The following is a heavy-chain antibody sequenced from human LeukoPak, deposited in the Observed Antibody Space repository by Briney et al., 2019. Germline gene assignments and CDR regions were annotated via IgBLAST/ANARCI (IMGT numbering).Heavy chain of an antibody. Sequence: GGSLRLSCAASGFTVSSNYMSWVRQAPGKGLEWVSVIYSGGSTYYADSVKGRFTIPRDNSKNTLYLQMNSLRAEDTAVYYRAGSGHDISLYGMDVWGQGTTVTVSS. J-gene: IGHJ6*02. CDR2: IYSGGST. CDR3: AGSGHDISLYGMDV. V-gene: IGHV3-53*01. D-gene: IGHD3-9*01. CDR1: GFTVSSNY.